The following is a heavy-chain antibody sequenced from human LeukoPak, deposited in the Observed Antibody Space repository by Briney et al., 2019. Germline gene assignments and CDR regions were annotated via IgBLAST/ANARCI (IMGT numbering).Heavy chain of an antibody. CDR2: INSDGATT. D-gene: IGHD1-7*01. Sequence: GGSLRLSCVVSGFSFSNYWMHWVRQAPGKGLVWVSRINSDGATTNYAASVKGRFTISRDNSKNTLYLQMNSLRAEDTAVYYCAKASGTMSGGYFDYWGQGTLVTVSS. J-gene: IGHJ4*02. V-gene: IGHV3-74*01. CDR3: AKASGTMSGGYFDY. CDR1: GFSFSNYW.